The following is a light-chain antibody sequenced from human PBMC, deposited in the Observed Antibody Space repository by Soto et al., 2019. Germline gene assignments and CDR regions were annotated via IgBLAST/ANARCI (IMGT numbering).Light chain of an antibody. CDR1: QSVSSSY. Sequence: EIVLTQSPGTLSLSPGERATLSCRASQSVSSSYLAWYQQKPGQAPRLLIYGASSRATGIPDRFSGSGSGTDFPLTISRLEPEAFAVYYCQQYGSSPRTWTFGQGTKVDIK. CDR3: QQYGSSPRTWT. J-gene: IGKJ1*01. CDR2: GAS. V-gene: IGKV3-20*01.